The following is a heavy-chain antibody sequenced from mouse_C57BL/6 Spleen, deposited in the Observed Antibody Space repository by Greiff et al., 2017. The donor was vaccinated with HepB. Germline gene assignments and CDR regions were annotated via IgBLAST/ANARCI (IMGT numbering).Heavy chain of an antibody. CDR2: IDPNSGGT. V-gene: IGHV1-72*01. J-gene: IGHJ1*03. D-gene: IGHD2-3*01. CDR3: AREGLLRDWYFDV. Sequence: QVQLQQPGAELVKPGASVKLSCKASGYTFTSYWMHWVKQRPGRGLEWIGSIDPNSGGTKYNEKFKSKATLTVDKPSSTAYMQLSSLTSEDSAVYDCAREGLLRDWYFDVWGTGTTVTVSS. CDR1: GYTFTSYW.